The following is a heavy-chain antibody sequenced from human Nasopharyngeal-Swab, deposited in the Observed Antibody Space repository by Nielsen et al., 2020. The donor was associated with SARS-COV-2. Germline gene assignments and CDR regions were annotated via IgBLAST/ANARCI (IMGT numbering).Heavy chain of an antibody. CDR2: INDYEDRL. CDR1: GFTFSLYA. CDR3: VKDLRGRYGFES. D-gene: IGHD3-16*01. J-gene: IGHJ3*02. V-gene: IGHV3-64D*06. Sequence: GESLKISCSASGFTFSLYAMHWVRQAPGKGLEYVSTINDYEDRLYYADSVKGRFTISRDNSKNTLYLQMSSLRPEDTAVYWCVKDLRGRYGFESWGQGTMVTVSS.